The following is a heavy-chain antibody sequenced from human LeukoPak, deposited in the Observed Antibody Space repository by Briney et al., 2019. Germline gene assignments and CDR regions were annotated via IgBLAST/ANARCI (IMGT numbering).Heavy chain of an antibody. CDR2: IYSGGST. Sequence: GGSLRLSCAASGFTVSSNYMSWVRQAPAKGLEWVSVIYSGGSTYYADSVKGRFTISRDNSKNTLYLQMNSLRAEDTPVYYCASYLDSGYEDFQHWGQGTLVTVSS. D-gene: IGHD1-26*01. CDR1: GFTVSSNY. CDR3: ASYLDSGYEDFQH. V-gene: IGHV3-53*01. J-gene: IGHJ1*01.